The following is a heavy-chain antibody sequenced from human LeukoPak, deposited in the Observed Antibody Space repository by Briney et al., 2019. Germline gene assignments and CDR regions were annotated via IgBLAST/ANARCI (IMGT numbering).Heavy chain of an antibody. J-gene: IGHJ4*02. CDR1: GGSISSYY. D-gene: IGHD2-15*01. CDR3: ARSASPRWFDY. CDR2: IYYSGST. Sequence: PSETLSLTCTASGGSISSYYWSWIRQPPGKGLEWIGYIYYSGSTNYNPSLKSRVTISVDTSKNQFSLKLSSVTAADTAVYYCARSASPRWFDYWGQGTLVTVSS. V-gene: IGHV4-59*01.